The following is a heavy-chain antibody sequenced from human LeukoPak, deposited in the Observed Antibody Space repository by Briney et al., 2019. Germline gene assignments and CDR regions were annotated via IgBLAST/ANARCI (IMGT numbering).Heavy chain of an antibody. CDR1: GYTFTSYY. CDR3: ARATMTLVEDY. J-gene: IGHJ4*02. CDR2: INPSGGST. V-gene: IGHV1-46*01. Sequence: ASVKVSCKASGYTFTSYYMHWVRQAPGQGLEWMGIINPSGGSTSYAQKFQGRVTMTRDTSTSTVYMELNSLRSEDTAVYYCARATMTLVEDYWGQGTLVTVSS. D-gene: IGHD3-22*01.